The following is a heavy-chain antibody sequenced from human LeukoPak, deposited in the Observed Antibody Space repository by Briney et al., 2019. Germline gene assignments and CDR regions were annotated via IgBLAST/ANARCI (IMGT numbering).Heavy chain of an antibody. CDR1: GGTFSNYA. Sequence: ASVKVSCKASGGTFSNYAISWVRQAPGQGLEWMGGIIPIFGTANYAQKFQGRVTITADESTSTAYMELSSLRSEDTAVYYCARGIAARRPEFDPWGQGTLVTVSS. V-gene: IGHV1-69*13. CDR2: IIPIFGTA. J-gene: IGHJ5*02. D-gene: IGHD6-6*01. CDR3: ARGIAARRPEFDP.